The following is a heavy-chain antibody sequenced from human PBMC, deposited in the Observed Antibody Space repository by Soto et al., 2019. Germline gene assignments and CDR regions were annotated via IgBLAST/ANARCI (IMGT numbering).Heavy chain of an antibody. J-gene: IGHJ6*02. D-gene: IGHD6-6*01. V-gene: IGHV3-23*01. CDR2: ISGSGGST. Sequence: PGGSLRLSCAASGFTFSSYAMSWVRQAPGKGLEWVSAISGSGGSTYYADSVKGRFTISRDNSKNTLYLQMNSLRAEDTAVYYCARRPYSSSSPGGMDVWGQGTTVTVSS. CDR3: ARRPYSSSSPGGMDV. CDR1: GFTFSSYA.